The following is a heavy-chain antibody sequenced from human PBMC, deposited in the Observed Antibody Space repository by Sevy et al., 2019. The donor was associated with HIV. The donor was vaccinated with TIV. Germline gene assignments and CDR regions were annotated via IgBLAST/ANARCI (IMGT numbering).Heavy chain of an antibody. V-gene: IGHV3-49*03. CDR3: TGDESDLDAFDI. Sequence: GGSLRLSCATSGFTFYNYAMSWFRQAPGKGLEWIGFIRTTVNGGTAEYAAAVEGRFTISRYDSRSIAYLQMNNLKTEDTAVYYCTGDESDLDAFDIWGQGTMVTVSS. J-gene: IGHJ3*02. CDR1: GFTFYNYA. CDR2: IRTTVNGGTA.